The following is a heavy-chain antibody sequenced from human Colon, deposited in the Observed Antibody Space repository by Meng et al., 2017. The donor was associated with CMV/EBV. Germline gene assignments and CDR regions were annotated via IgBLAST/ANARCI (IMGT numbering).Heavy chain of an antibody. CDR1: GFTVSSNY. CDR2: ISRGGSDT. D-gene: IGHD3-10*01. V-gene: IGHV3-53*01. Sequence: GESLKISCAASGFTVSSNYMSWVRQAPGKGLEWVSVISRGGSDTYYTASVKGRFTISRDDSKNALFLQMSSLRGDDTAVYYCGRNRVDYWGQGTLVTVSS. J-gene: IGHJ4*02. CDR3: GRNRVDY.